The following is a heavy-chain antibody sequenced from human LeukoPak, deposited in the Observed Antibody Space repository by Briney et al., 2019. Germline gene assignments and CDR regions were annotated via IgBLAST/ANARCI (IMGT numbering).Heavy chain of an antibody. J-gene: IGHJ4*02. CDR1: GYTFTSYD. D-gene: IGHD1-26*01. CDR3: ARVRGYSGSYYLFDY. V-gene: IGHV1-8*03. CDR2: MNPNSGNT. Sequence: ASVKVSCKASGYTFTSYDISWVRQATGQGLEWMGWMNPNSGNTGYAQKFQGRVTITRNTSISTAYMELSSPRSEDTAVYYCARVRGYSGSYYLFDYWGQGTLVTVSS.